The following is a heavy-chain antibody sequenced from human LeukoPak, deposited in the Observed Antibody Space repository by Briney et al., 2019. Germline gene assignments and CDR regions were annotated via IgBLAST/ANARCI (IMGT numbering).Heavy chain of an antibody. V-gene: IGHV4-34*01. CDR1: GGSISSYY. Sequence: SETLSLTCTVSGGSISSYYWSWIRQPPGKGLEWIGEINHSGSTNYNPSLKSRVTISVDTSKNQFSLKLSSVTAADTAVYYCAGGRPYCSSTSCRYNWFDPWGQGTLVTVSS. CDR2: INHSGST. J-gene: IGHJ5*02. CDR3: AGGRPYCSSTSCRYNWFDP. D-gene: IGHD2-2*01.